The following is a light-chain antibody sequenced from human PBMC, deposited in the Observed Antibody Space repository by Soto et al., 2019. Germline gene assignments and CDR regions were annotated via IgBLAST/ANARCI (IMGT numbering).Light chain of an antibody. Sequence: QSALTQPPSASGSPGQSVTISCTGTSSDVGGYNFVSWYQQHPGKAPKLMIYEVSKRPSGVPDRFSGSKSGNTASLTVSGSQSGDGADYYCSSYAGSKNNVFGGGTKLPVL. CDR3: SSYAGSKNNV. V-gene: IGLV2-8*01. J-gene: IGLJ2*01. CDR2: EVS. CDR1: SSDVGGYNF.